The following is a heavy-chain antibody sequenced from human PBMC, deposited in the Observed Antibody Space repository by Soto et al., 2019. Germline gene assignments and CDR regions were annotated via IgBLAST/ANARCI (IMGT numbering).Heavy chain of an antibody. D-gene: IGHD6-13*01. J-gene: IGHJ6*02. V-gene: IGHV3-30*18. CDR2: ISYDGSNK. CDR3: AKDAGYSSSWYGYYYYYGMDV. Sequence: GGSLRLCCAASGFTFSSYGMHWVRQAPGKGLESVAVISYDGSNKYYADSVKGRFTISRDNSKNTLYLQMNSLRAEDTAVYYCAKDAGYSSSWYGYYYYYGMDVWGQGTTVTVSS. CDR1: GFTFSSYG.